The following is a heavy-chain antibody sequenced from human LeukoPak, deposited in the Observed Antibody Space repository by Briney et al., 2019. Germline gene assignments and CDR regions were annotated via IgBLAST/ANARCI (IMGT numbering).Heavy chain of an antibody. CDR1: GYTFTGYY. Sequence: ASVKVSCKASGYTFTGYYMHWVRQAPGQGLEWMGWINPNSGGTNYAQKFQGRVTMTRDTSISTAYMELSRLRSDDTAVYYCARASYDFWRGYGGAPYGYWGQGTLVTVSS. CDR2: INPNSGGT. J-gene: IGHJ4*02. V-gene: IGHV1-2*02. D-gene: IGHD3-3*01. CDR3: ARASYDFWRGYGGAPYGY.